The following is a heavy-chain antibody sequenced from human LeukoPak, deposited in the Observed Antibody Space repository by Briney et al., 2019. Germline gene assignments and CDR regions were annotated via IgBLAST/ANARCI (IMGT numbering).Heavy chain of an antibody. D-gene: IGHD3-3*01. Sequence: SVKVSCKASGGTFSSYAISWVRQAPGQGLEWMGGIIPIFGTANYAQKFQGRVTITADESTSTAYVELGSLRSEDTAVYYCARDAPQLRFLEWSDYAFDIWGQGTMVTVSS. CDR2: IIPIFGTA. CDR3: ARDAPQLRFLEWSDYAFDI. CDR1: GGTFSSYA. V-gene: IGHV1-69*01. J-gene: IGHJ3*02.